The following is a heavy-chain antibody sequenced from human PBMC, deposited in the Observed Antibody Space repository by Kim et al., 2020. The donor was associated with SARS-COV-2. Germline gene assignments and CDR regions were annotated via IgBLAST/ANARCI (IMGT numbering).Heavy chain of an antibody. V-gene: IGHV3-11*01. CDR2: GSAM. J-gene: IGHJ4*02. CDR3: VREPAN. Sequence: GSAMRSANYVTGRFSISRDNAKRTLSLQMNSLTPEDTAVYYCVREPANWGQGTLVTVSS.